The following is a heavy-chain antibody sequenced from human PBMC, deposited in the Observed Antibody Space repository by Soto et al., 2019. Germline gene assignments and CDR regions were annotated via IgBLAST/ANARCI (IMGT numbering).Heavy chain of an antibody. Sequence: EVQLLESGGGLVQPGGSLRLSCAASGFTFRSYAMSWVRQAPGRGLEWVSTFGGRDVNTYYADAVKGRFTVSRDNDNRALCLQMNCLRAEDTAVYYCAKVPAPGAFDIWGQGTLVTVSS. J-gene: IGHJ3*02. CDR1: GFTFRSYA. CDR3: AKVPAPGAFDI. CDR2: FGGRDVNT. D-gene: IGHD3-10*01. V-gene: IGHV3-23*01.